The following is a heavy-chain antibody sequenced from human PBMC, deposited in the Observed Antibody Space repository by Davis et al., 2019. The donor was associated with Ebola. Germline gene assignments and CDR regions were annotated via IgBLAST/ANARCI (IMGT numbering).Heavy chain of an antibody. CDR2: ISAYNGNT. CDR1: GYTFTSYG. CDR3: ARDYLAAADY. J-gene: IGHJ4*02. V-gene: IGHV1-18*01. Sequence: ASLKVSCNASGYTFTSYGISWGRQAPGQGLEWMGWISAYNGNTNYAQKLQGRVTMTTDTSTSTAYMELRSLRSDDTAVYYCARDYLAAADYWGQGTLVTVSS. D-gene: IGHD6-13*01.